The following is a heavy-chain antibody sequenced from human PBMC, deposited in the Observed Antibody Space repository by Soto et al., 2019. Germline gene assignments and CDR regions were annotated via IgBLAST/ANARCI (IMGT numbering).Heavy chain of an antibody. CDR2: IYYSGST. Sequence: SETLSLTCTVSGGSISSHYWSWIRQPPGQGLEWIGYIYYSGSTNYNPSLKSRVTISVDTSKSQFSLRLSSVTAADTAVYYCAKAVVAAENWFDPWGQGTLVTVSS. V-gene: IGHV4-59*08. CDR1: GGSISSHY. D-gene: IGHD1-26*01. J-gene: IGHJ5*02. CDR3: AKAVVAAENWFDP.